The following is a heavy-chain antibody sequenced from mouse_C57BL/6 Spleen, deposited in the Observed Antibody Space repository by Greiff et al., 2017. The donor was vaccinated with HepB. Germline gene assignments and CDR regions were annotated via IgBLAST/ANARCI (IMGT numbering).Heavy chain of an antibody. CDR2: IYPGDGDT. D-gene: IGHD1-1*01. V-gene: IGHV1-82*01. CDR1: GYAFSSSW. CDR3: ARSRPHYGSSYYAMDY. Sequence: QVQLQQSGPELVKPGASVKISCKASGYAFSSSWMNWVKQRPVKGLEWIGRIYPGDGDTNYNGKFKGKATLTADKSSSTAYMQLSSLTSEDSAVYFCARSRPHYGSSYYAMDYWGQGTSVTVSS. J-gene: IGHJ4*01.